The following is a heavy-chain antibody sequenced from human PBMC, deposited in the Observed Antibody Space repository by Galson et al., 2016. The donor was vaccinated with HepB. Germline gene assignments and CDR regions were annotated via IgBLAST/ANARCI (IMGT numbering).Heavy chain of an antibody. CDR2: IDWEDDK. Sequence: PALVKPTQTLTLTCTFSGFSLSTSGLSVNWIRQPPGKALEWLARIDWEDDKFYSTSLKTRLTISKDTSKNQVVLSVTNLDPVDTATYFCARIDWNSGGGDAFDVWGQGTVVTVSP. D-gene: IGHD1-7*01. V-gene: IGHV2-70*04. CDR1: GFSLSTSGLS. J-gene: IGHJ3*01. CDR3: ARIDWNSGGGDAFDV.